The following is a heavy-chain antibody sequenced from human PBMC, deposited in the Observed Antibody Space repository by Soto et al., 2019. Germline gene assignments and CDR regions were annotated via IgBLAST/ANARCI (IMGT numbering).Heavy chain of an antibody. CDR1: GFTCSSYG. V-gene: IGHV3-33*01. Sequence: HPGWSLRLSCAASGFTCSSYGMHWFRQAPGKGLEWVAVIWYDGSNKYYADSVKGRFTISRDNSKNTLYLQMNSLRAEDTAVYYCARDLMIVVVGPLDYWGQGTLVTVSS. D-gene: IGHD3-22*01. J-gene: IGHJ4*02. CDR2: IWYDGSNK. CDR3: ARDLMIVVVGPLDY.